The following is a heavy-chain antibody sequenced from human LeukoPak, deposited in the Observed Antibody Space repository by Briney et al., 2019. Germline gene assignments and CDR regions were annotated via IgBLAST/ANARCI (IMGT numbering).Heavy chain of an antibody. Sequence: GGSLRLSCAASGFTFSRYVMHWVRQAPGKGLEWVAVISDDGTFTLYGDSVRGRFTVSRDSSRDTLYLQMNSLRPEDTAVYYCTRDPYRDAPDYFDYWGQGTLVTVSS. J-gene: IGHJ4*02. CDR3: TRDPYRDAPDYFDY. CDR2: ISDDGTFT. V-gene: IGHV3-30-3*01. CDR1: GFTFSRYV. D-gene: IGHD1-14*01.